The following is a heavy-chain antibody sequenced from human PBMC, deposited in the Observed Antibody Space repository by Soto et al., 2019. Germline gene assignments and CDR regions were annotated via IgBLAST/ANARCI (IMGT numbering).Heavy chain of an antibody. CDR1: GFTFSRYS. D-gene: IGHD3-22*01. J-gene: IGHJ4*02. CDR3: AKVAYGNYYDSSGYPLFDY. CDR2: ISSSSSNI. Sequence: LRLSCAASGFTFSRYSMNWVRQAPGKGLEWVSSISSSSSNIYYADSVKGRFTISRDNSKNTLYLQMNSLRAEDTAVYYCAKVAYGNYYDSSGYPLFDYWGQGTLVTVSS. V-gene: IGHV3-21*01.